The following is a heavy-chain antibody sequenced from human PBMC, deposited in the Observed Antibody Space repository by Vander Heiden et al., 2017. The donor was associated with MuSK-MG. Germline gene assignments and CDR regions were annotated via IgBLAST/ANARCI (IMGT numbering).Heavy chain of an antibody. CDR1: GGSFRGYY. D-gene: IGHD3-16*01. CDR2: INHSGST. J-gene: IGHJ4*02. V-gene: IGHV4-34*01. CDR3: ARCFLLHY. Sequence: QVQLQPWGAGLLKPSETLSLTCAVYGGSFRGYYWSWIRPPPGKGLEWIGEINHSGSTNYNPSLKSRVTISVDTSKNQLSLKLSSVTAADTAVYYCARCFLLHYWGRGTMVTVSS.